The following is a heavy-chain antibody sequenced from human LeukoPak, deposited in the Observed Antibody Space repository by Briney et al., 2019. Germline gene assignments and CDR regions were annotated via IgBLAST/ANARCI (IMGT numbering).Heavy chain of an antibody. CDR1: GGSISSYY. D-gene: IGHD3-10*01. CDR3: ARGSLWFRELLPYHFDY. CDR2: IYYSGST. Sequence: KPSETPSLTCTVSGGSISSYYWSWIRQPPGKGLGWIGYIYYSGSTNYNPSLKSRVTISVDTSKNQFSLKLSSVTAADTAVYYCARGSLWFRELLPYHFDYWGQGTLVTVSS. J-gene: IGHJ4*02. V-gene: IGHV4-59*01.